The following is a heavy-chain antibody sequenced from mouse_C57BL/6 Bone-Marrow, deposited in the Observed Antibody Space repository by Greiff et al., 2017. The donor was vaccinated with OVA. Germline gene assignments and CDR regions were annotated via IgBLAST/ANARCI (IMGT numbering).Heavy chain of an antibody. CDR1: GYTFTSYW. D-gene: IGHD1-1*01. CDR3: ARGDYYGSSIAY. CDR2: IDPSDSST. Sequence: QVQLQQPGAELVMPGASVKLSCKASGYTFTSYWMHWVKQRPGQGLEWIGEIDPSDSSTNYNQKFKGKSTLTVDKSSSTAYMQLSSLTSEDSAVYYCARGDYYGSSIAYWGQGTLVTVSA. J-gene: IGHJ3*01. V-gene: IGHV1-69*01.